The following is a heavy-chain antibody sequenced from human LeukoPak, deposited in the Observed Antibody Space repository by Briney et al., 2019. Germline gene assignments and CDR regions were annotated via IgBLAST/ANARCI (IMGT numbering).Heavy chain of an antibody. D-gene: IGHD2-21*02. CDR2: ISSSGSTI. Sequence: GGSLRLSCAASGFTFSSYEMNWVRQAPGKGLEWGSYISSSGSTIYYADSVKGRFTISRDNAKNSLYLQMNSLRAEDTAVYYCARDSHIVVVTAIRRDAFDIWGQGTMVTVSS. V-gene: IGHV3-48*03. CDR3: ARDSHIVVVTAIRRDAFDI. J-gene: IGHJ3*02. CDR1: GFTFSSYE.